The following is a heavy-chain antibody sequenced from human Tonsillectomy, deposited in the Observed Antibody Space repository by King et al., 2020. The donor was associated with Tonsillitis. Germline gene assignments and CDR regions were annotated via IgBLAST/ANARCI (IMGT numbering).Heavy chain of an antibody. J-gene: IGHJ5*02. CDR3: ARFLYYYGSGRFDP. V-gene: IGHV4-34*01. Sequence: VQLQQWGAGLLKPSETLSLTCAVYGGSFSGYYWSWIRQPPGKGLEWSGEINHSGSTNYNTSLKSRVTISVDTSKNQFSLKLSSVTAADTAVYYSARFLYYYGSGRFDPWGQGTLVTVSS. CDR1: GGSFSGYY. CDR2: INHSGST. D-gene: IGHD3-10*01.